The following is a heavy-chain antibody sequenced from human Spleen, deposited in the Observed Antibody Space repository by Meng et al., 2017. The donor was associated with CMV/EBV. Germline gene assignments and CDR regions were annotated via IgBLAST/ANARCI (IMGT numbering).Heavy chain of an antibody. CDR2: MNPNSGNT. CDR3: ARSPTIAARPKVYYYYAMDV. D-gene: IGHD6-6*01. CDR1: GYTFTSYD. Sequence: ASVKVSCKASGYTFTSYDINWVRQATGQGLEWMGWMNPNSGNTAYAPKFQGRVTMTRDTSTSTVYMELSSLRSEDTAVYYCARSPTIAARPKVYYYYAMDVWGQGTTVTVSS. J-gene: IGHJ6*02. V-gene: IGHV1-8*01.